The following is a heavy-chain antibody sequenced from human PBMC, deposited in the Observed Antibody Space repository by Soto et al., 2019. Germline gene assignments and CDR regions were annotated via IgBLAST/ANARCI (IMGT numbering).Heavy chain of an antibody. Sequence: QVQLQQWGAGLLKPSETLSLTCAVYGGSLSHYYWTWVRQPPGKGLEWIGEINDSGSTNYNPSLNSRLSIAADTSNNQFSLKLSSLTAADTAVFYCARPLGAGAAAGRNAFEIWGQGTMVTVSS. J-gene: IGHJ3*02. CDR3: ARPLGAGAAAGRNAFEI. CDR1: GGSLSHYY. D-gene: IGHD6-13*01. CDR2: INDSGST. V-gene: IGHV4-34*01.